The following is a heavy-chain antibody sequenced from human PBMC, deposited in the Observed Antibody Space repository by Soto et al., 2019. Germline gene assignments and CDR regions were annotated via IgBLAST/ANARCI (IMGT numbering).Heavy chain of an antibody. Sequence: QVRLQESGPGLVKPSQTLSLTCTVSGGSFSSGGYYWSWIRQHPGKGLEWIGDIYYSGSTYYNPSLTCRITWSVDTSTNQFSLNLTSVTAADTAVYFCARAPTGGRWHLPFDYWGQGTLVAVSS. CDR2: IYYSGST. CDR1: GGSFSSGGYY. V-gene: IGHV4-31*02. CDR3: ARAPTGGRWHLPFDY. J-gene: IGHJ4*02. D-gene: IGHD3-16*01.